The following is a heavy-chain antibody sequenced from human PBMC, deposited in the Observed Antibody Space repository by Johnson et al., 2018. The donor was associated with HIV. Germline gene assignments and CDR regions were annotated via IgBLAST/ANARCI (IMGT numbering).Heavy chain of an antibody. Sequence: QEQLVESGGGVVQPGRSLRLSCAASGFTFSSYAMHWVRQAPGKGLDWVAVISYDGSNKYYADSVKGRFTISRDNSKNTLYLQMNSLRAEDTAVYYCARLRWGSGDPLHDAFDVWGQGTMVTVSS. CDR1: GFTFSSYA. CDR2: ISYDGSNK. J-gene: IGHJ3*01. V-gene: IGHV3-30-3*01. CDR3: ARLRWGSGDPLHDAFDV. D-gene: IGHD2-21*01.